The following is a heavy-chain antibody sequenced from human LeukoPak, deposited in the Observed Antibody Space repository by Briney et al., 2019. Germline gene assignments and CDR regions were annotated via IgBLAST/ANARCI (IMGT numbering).Heavy chain of an antibody. V-gene: IGHV3-21*01. Sequence: PGGSLRLSCTVSEFTFSSYSMNWVCQAPGKGLEWVASINRGATYIYYADSMKGRFTISRDDAKSSLYLQMNSLRAEDTAVYYCVRLRRNSDSSGYYYYYDYWGQGILVTVSS. CDR3: VRLRRNSDSSGYYYYYDY. CDR1: EFTFSSYS. CDR2: INRGATYI. D-gene: IGHD3-22*01. J-gene: IGHJ4*02.